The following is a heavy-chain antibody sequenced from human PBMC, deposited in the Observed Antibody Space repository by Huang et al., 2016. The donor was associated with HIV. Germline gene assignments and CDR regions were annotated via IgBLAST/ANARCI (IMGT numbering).Heavy chain of an antibody. CDR2: MYSGGTT. J-gene: IGHJ4*02. CDR3: AKEGDTGAALGY. Sequence: EVQLVESGGGLIQPGGSLRRSCAASGFTVSTNYMTWVRQAPGKGLEWVSRMYSGGTTYYADSVKGRFTISRDDSENTLYLHMTSLRAGDTAVYYCAKEGDTGAALGYWGQGTLVTVS. V-gene: IGHV3-53*01. D-gene: IGHD2-8*02. CDR1: GFTVSTNY.